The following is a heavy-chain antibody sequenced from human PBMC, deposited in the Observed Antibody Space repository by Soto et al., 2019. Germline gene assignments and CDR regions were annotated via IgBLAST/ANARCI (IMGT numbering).Heavy chain of an antibody. D-gene: IGHD1-7*01. CDR3: ARGRRTGTNYYGMDV. CDR2: INHSGST. Sequence: SETLSLTCAVYGGSFSGYYSSWIRQPPGKGLEWIGEINHSGSTNYNPSLKSRVTISVDTSKNQFSLKLSSVTAADTAVYYCARGRRTGTNYYGMDVWGQGTTVTVSS. J-gene: IGHJ6*02. V-gene: IGHV4-34*01. CDR1: GGSFSGYY.